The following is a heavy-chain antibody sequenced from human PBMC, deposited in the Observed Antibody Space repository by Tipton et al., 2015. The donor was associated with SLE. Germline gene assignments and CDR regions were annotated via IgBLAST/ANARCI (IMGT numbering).Heavy chain of an antibody. CDR2: VCNSVST. CDR1: GASVSSFC. CDR3: ARDPKY. J-gene: IGHJ4*02. V-gene: IGHV4-59*02. Sequence: LRLSCTVSGASVSSFCWNWIRQSPGKGLEWIACVCNSVSTNYDPSLKSRGTISVDTSKNHFSLELTSVTAADTAVYYCARDPKYWGQGTLVIVSS.